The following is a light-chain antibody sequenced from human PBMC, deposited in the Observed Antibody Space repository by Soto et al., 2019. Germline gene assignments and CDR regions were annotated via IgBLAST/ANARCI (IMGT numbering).Light chain of an antibody. Sequence: EIVLTQSPGTLSLSPGDRATLSCRASQSVSSSYLAWYQQKPGQAPRLLIYGASSRSTGIPDRFSCSFPETDFALTISRLEPEDSAVYYCQQYGRSPWTFGQGTKVEVK. CDR2: GAS. V-gene: IGKV3-20*01. J-gene: IGKJ1*01. CDR3: QQYGRSPWT. CDR1: QSVSSSY.